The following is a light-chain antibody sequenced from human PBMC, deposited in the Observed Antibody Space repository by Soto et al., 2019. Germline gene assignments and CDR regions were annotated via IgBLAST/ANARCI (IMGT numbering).Light chain of an antibody. CDR3: SSYPIHSILL. CDR1: SSDIGGYDF. V-gene: IGLV2-14*03. Sequence: QSALTQPASVSGSPGQSLTISCTGTSSDIGGYDFVSWYQQHPGKAPKLMIYDVSNRPSGVSNRFSGSKSGNTASLTISGLQAEDEADYYCSSYPIHSILLFGSGTKVNVL. J-gene: IGLJ1*01. CDR2: DVS.